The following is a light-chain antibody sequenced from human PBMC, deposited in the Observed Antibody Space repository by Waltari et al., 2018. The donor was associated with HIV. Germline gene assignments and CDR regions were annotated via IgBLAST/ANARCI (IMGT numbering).Light chain of an antibody. J-gene: IGKJ3*01. CDR1: QSISNN. V-gene: IGKV1-39*01. CDR2: SAS. CDR3: QESFS. Sequence: DIQMSKSPSSLSASVGDRVTITCRASQSISNNLNWYQQKLGKAPKLLIYSASILESGVPARFSGSGSGTDFTLTISSLQPEDFATYYCQESFSFGPGTKVDIK.